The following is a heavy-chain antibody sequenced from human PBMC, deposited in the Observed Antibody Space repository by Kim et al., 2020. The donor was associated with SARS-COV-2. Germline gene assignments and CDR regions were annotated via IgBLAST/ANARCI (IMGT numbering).Heavy chain of an antibody. CDR3: LSVSYHGN. CDR2: INTDKGNT. J-gene: IGHJ4*02. CDR1: DNTFAIYD. Sequence: ASVKVSCRTSDNTFAIYDISWVRQAPGQGLEWMGRINTDKGNTNYAQKVQGRVTMTTDTSTRTTYMELRSLRSDDTAVYYCLSVSYHGNWGQGTLVIVSS. V-gene: IGHV1-18*01. D-gene: IGHD3-10*01.